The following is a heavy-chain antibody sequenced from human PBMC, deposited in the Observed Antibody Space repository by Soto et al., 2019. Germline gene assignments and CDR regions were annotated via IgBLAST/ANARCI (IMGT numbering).Heavy chain of an antibody. V-gene: IGHV4-34*01. CDR1: GVSFRGYY. J-gene: IGHJ6*02. CDR3: ARVDDV. D-gene: IGHD2-2*03. Sequence: SETLSLTCAVYGVSFRGYYWSWIRQPPGKGLEWIGEINHRGSTKYNPSLESRFTISVDASKNQFSLKLSSVTAADTAVYFCARVDDVWGQGTTVTVSS. CDR2: INHRGST.